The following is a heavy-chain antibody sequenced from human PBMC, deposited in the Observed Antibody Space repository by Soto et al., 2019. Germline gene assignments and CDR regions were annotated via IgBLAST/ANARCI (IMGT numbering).Heavy chain of an antibody. D-gene: IGHD2-2*01. J-gene: IGHJ5*02. CDR3: VRDSARIVVVPRVDGDNWLDP. V-gene: IGHV3-11*06. CDR1: GFTFSDYF. CDR2: ISGSSDNI. Sequence: QRLSCAASGFTFSDYFMSWIRQAPGKGLEWVSFISGSSDNIKYADSVKGRFTISRDNAKNSLYLQMNSLRAEDTAVYYCVRDSARIVVVPRVDGDNWLDPWGQGTLVTVPS.